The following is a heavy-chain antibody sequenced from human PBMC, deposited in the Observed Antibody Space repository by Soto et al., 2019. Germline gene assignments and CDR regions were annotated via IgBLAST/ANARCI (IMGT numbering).Heavy chain of an antibody. D-gene: IGHD3-10*01. J-gene: IGHJ4*02. CDR2: IIPIFGTA. CDR3: ARDSGAMSRGYVDY. V-gene: IGHV1-69*13. CDR1: GGTFSSYS. Sequence: SVNVSCKPSGGTFSSYSISWVRQAPGEGREWMGGIIPIFGTANYAQKFQRRVTITADESTSPAYMELSSLRSEDTAVYDCARDSGAMSRGYVDYWGQGTPVTVSS.